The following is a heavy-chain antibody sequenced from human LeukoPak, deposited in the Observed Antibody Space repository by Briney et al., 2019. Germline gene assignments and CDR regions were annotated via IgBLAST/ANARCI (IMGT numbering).Heavy chain of an antibody. CDR2: ISSSGST. D-gene: IGHD3-9*01. Sequence: PSETLSLTCTVSGDSTSSGDYYWSWIRQPAGKGLEWIGRISSSGSTNYNPSLKSRVTISVDTSKNQFSLKLSSVTAADTAVYYCATQYGEHYDILTGNNDYWGQGTLVTVSS. V-gene: IGHV4-61*02. J-gene: IGHJ4*02. CDR3: ATQYGEHYDILTGNNDY. CDR1: GDSTSSGDYY.